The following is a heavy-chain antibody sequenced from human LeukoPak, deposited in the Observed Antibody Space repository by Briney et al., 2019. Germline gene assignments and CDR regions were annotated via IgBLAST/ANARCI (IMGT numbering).Heavy chain of an antibody. Sequence: KPSETLSLTCAVYGGSFSGYYWSWIRQPPGKGPEWIGEINHSGSTNYNPSLKSRVTISVDTSKNQFSLKLSSVTAADTAVYYCARVSYSSGWYFDPWGQGTLVTVSS. CDR1: GGSFSGYY. CDR2: INHSGST. D-gene: IGHD6-19*01. J-gene: IGHJ5*02. CDR3: ARVSYSSGWYFDP. V-gene: IGHV4-34*01.